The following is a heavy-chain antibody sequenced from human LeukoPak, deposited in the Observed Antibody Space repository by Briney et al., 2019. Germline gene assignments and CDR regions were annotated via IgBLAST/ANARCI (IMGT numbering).Heavy chain of an antibody. V-gene: IGHV4-59*08. CDR2: IYYSGST. D-gene: IGHD3-16*02. J-gene: IGHJ4*02. CDR1: GGSISSYY. CDR3: ARQGDYRYPFDS. Sequence: PSETLSLTCTVSGGSISSYYWIWIRQPPGKGLEWIGYIYYSGSTNYNPSLKGRVTISVDTSKNQFSLKLTSVTAADTAVYYCARQGDYRYPFDSWGQGTLVTVSS.